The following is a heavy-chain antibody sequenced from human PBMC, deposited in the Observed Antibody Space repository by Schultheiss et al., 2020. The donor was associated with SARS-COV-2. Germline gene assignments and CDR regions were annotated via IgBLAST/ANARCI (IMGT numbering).Heavy chain of an antibody. CDR1: GFVFSSYG. V-gene: IGHV3-33*01. Sequence: GESLKISCAASGFVFSSYGMHWVRQAPGKGLEWVAIIWYDGSNKYSADSVKGRFTISRDNSKNTLYLQMNSLRVEDTAVYYCARDLESVTLDYWGQGTLVTVAS. D-gene: IGHD5-24*01. CDR3: ARDLESVTLDY. CDR2: IWYDGSNK. J-gene: IGHJ4*02.